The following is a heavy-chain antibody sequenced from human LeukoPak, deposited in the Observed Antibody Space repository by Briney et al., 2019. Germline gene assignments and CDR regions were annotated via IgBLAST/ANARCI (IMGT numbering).Heavy chain of an antibody. CDR3: AKDHLDWGSSFDY. CDR1: GFTFSSYA. D-gene: IGHD3-9*01. CDR2: ISGSGGST. Sequence: GGSLRLSCAASGFTFSSYAMSWVRQAPGKGLEWVSAISGSGGSTYYADSVKGRFTISRDNSRNTLSLQMNSLRAEDTAVYYCAKDHLDWGSSFDYWGQGTLVTVSS. J-gene: IGHJ4*02. V-gene: IGHV3-23*01.